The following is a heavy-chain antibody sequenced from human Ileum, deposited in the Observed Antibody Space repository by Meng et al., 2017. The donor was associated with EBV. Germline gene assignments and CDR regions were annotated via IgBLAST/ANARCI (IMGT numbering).Heavy chain of an antibody. D-gene: IGHD1-14*01. V-gene: IGHV1-18*01. CDR1: GYIFNNYG. J-gene: IGHJ5*02. CDR3: ARDLPGGTKGTWLDL. CDR2: ISAYNGNT. Sequence: QVEPVQSGDEVKKPGASVKVSCKASGYIFNNYGVSWVRQAPGQGPEWMGWISAYNGNTNYAQNFQGRFTMTTDTSTSTAYMELRSLRSDGTAVYYCARDLPGGTKGTWLDLWGQGTLVTVSS.